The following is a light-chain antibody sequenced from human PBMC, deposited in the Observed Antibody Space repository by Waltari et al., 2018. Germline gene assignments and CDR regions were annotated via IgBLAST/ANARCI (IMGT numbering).Light chain of an antibody. J-gene: IGKJ3*01. CDR2: AAS. CDR3: QQSYSTPIFT. Sequence: DIQMTQSPSSLSASVGDRVTITCRASQSISSYLNWYQQKPGKAPKLLIYAASRLQSGVPSRFSGSGSCTDFTLTISSLQPEDFATYYCQQSYSTPIFTFGPGTKVDIK. CDR1: QSISSY. V-gene: IGKV1-39*01.